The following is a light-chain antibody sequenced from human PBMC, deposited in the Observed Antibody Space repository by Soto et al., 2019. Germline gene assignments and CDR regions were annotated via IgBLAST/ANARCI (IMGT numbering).Light chain of an antibody. CDR3: QQRSNWAAYT. CDR1: QSVSSF. Sequence: ESVLTQSPVTLSLSPGERATLSCRASQSVSSFLAWFQQKPGQAPRLLIYGASNRATGIPARFSGSGSGTDFTLTISSLEPEDFAVYYCQQRSNWAAYTFGPGTKVDF. J-gene: IGKJ3*01. V-gene: IGKV3-11*01. CDR2: GAS.